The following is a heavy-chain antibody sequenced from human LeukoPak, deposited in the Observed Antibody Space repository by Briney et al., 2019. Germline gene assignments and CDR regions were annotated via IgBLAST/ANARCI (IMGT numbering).Heavy chain of an antibody. J-gene: IGHJ4*02. D-gene: IGHD3-16*02. V-gene: IGHV6-1*01. CDR3: ARGPADTFERVIAPGTDY. Sequence: SQTLSLTCAISGDSVSSNSAAWNWIRQSPSRGLEWLGRTYYRSKWYNDYAVSVKSRITINPDTSKNQFSLKLSSVTAADTAVYYCARGPADTFERVIAPGTDYWGQGTLVTVSS. CDR2: TYYRSKWYN. CDR1: GDSVSSNSAA.